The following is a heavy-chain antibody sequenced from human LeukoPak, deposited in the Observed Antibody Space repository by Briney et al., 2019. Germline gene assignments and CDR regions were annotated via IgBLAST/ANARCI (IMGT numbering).Heavy chain of an antibody. CDR2: VNGPGDWT. V-gene: IGHV3-74*01. Sequence: GGSLRLSCSASGFTFSSHWMHWVRQAPGEGLVWVSRVNGPGDWTHYADSVRGRFIISRDNAENTISLQMNNLRAEDTAVYFCAREVFEGQRQSDAFDVWGQGTMVTVSS. CDR3: AREVFEGQRQSDAFDV. CDR1: GFTFSSHW. D-gene: IGHD6-25*01. J-gene: IGHJ3*01.